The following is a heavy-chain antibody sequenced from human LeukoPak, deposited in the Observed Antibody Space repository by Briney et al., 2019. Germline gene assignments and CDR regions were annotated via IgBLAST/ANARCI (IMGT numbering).Heavy chain of an antibody. CDR2: ITPFNGNT. V-gene: IGHV1-45*02. CDR1: GYTFTSYY. CDR3: ARSGYDSSGYSLDY. D-gene: IGHD3-22*01. J-gene: IGHJ4*02. Sequence: GASVKVSCKASGYTFTSYYMHWVRQAPGQGLEWMGWITPFNGNTNYAQKFQDRVTITRDRSMSTAYMELSSLRSEDTAMYYCARSGYDSSGYSLDYWGQGTLVTVSS.